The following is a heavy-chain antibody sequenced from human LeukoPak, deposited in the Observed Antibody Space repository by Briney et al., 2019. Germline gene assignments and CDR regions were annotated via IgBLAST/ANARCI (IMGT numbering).Heavy chain of an antibody. V-gene: IGHV4-39*07. CDR3: ARVPDLNRAYYYYYYMDV. CDR1: GGSISSSSYY. CDR2: IYYSGST. J-gene: IGHJ6*03. Sequence: SETLSLTCTVSGGSISSSSYYWGWIRQPPGKGLEWIGSIYYSGSTYYNTSLKSRVTISVDTSKNQFSLKLSSVTAADTAVYYCARVPDLNRAYYYYYYMDVWGQGTTVTVSS. D-gene: IGHD2/OR15-2a*01.